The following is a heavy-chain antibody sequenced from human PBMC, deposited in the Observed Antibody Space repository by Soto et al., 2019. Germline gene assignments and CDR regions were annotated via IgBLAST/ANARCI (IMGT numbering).Heavy chain of an antibody. V-gene: IGHV3-11*05. CDR1: GFTFSDYY. Sequence: PGGSLRLSCAASGFTFSDYYMSWIRQAPGKGLEWVSYISSSSSYTNYADSVKGRFTISRDNAKNPLYLKMNSLRAEKRAVYYWARDQKQWLEFHAFNTGGQGKMVTVS. D-gene: IGHD6-19*01. CDR2: ISSSSSYT. J-gene: IGHJ3*02. CDR3: ARDQKQWLEFHAFNT.